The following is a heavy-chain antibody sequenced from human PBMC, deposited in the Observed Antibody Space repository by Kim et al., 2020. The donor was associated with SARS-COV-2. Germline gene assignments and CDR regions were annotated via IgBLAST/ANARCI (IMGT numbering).Heavy chain of an antibody. CDR1: TDSISDSSYY. Sequence: SETLSLTCTVSTDSISDSSYYWAWIRQPPGKGLEWIGNIYFSGSTYYNPSLKSRVTISVDTSKNQFSLRLSSVTAADTAVYYCASYCSGGSCYSNYFDYWGQGTLVTVSS. J-gene: IGHJ4*02. CDR3: ASYCSGGSCYSNYFDY. CDR2: IYFSGST. D-gene: IGHD2-15*01. V-gene: IGHV4-39*01.